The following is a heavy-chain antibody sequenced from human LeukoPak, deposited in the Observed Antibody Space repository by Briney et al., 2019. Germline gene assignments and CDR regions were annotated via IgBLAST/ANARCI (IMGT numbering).Heavy chain of an antibody. CDR1: GGSISSGEYY. CDR3: ARALNGYFYAFDS. J-gene: IGHJ4*02. D-gene: IGHD2/OR15-2a*01. V-gene: IGHV4-30-4*01. Sequence: PSETLSLTCTVSGGSISSGEYYWSWIRQPPGKGLEWIGYFSYTGSTYYNPSVKSRVSISVDTSKNQFSLKLTSVTAADTAVYYCARALNGYFYAFDSWGQGTLVTVSS. CDR2: FSYTGST.